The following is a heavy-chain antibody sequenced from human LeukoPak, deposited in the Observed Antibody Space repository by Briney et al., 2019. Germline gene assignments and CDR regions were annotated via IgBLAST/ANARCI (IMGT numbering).Heavy chain of an antibody. Sequence: GASVKVSCKASGYTFTSYGISWVRQAPGQGLEWMGWISAYNGNTNYARKLQGRVTMTTDTSTSTAYMELRSLRSDDTAVYYCARASCSSTSCYDRFRSVLYWFDPWGQGTLVTVSS. J-gene: IGHJ5*02. CDR2: ISAYNGNT. CDR3: ARASCSSTSCYDRFRSVLYWFDP. V-gene: IGHV1-18*01. D-gene: IGHD2-2*01. CDR1: GYTFTSYG.